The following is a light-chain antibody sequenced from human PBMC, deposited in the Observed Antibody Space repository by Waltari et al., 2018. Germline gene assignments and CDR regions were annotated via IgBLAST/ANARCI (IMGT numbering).Light chain of an antibody. CDR1: SSDVGSYNL. V-gene: IGLV2-23*01. J-gene: IGLJ3*02. Sequence: QSALIQPASVSGSPGQSITISCIGISSDVGSYNLVSWYQQNPDKAPKLMIYGGTKRPSGVSNRFSGSESGNTASLIISGLQAEDEGDYYCSYGGSSTWVFGGGTKLTVL. CDR2: GGT. CDR3: CSYGGSSTWV.